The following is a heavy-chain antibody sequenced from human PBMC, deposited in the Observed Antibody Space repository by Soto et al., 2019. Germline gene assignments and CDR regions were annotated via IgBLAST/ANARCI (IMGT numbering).Heavy chain of an antibody. J-gene: IGHJ4*02. V-gene: IGHV4-34*01. D-gene: IGHD6-19*01. CDR3: ARAEKSSGPTSNYFDY. CDR2: INHSGST. CDR1: GGSFSGYY. Sequence: SETLSLTCAVYGGSFSGYYWSWIRQPPGKGLEWIGEINHSGSTNYNPSLKSRVTISVDTSKNQFSLKLSSVTAADTAVYYCARAEKSSGPTSNYFDYWGQGTLVTVSS.